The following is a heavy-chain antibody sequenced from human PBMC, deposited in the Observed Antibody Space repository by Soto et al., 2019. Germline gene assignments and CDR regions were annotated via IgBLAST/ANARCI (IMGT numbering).Heavy chain of an antibody. CDR3: ARVCTSCYANWFDP. D-gene: IGHD2-2*01. CDR2: IIPILGIA. CDR1: GGTFSSYT. V-gene: IGHV1-69*02. Sequence: QVQLVQSGAEVKKPGSSVKVSCKASGGTFSSYTISWVRQAPGQGLEWMGRIIPILGIANYAQKFQGRVTITAAKSTSTAYMELSSMRSEDTAVYYCARVCTSCYANWFDPWGQGTLVTVSS. J-gene: IGHJ5*02.